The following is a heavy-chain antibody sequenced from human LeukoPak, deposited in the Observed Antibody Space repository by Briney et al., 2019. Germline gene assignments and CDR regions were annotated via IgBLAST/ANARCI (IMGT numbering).Heavy chain of an antibody. Sequence: SETLSLTCTVAGGSISSYYWSWIRQPPGNGLEWIGYIYYSGSTNYNPSLKSRVTISVDTSKNQFSLKLSSVTAADTAVYYCARESDSSGYSLDYWGQGTLVTVSS. J-gene: IGHJ4*02. V-gene: IGHV4-59*01. CDR3: ARESDSSGYSLDY. D-gene: IGHD3-22*01. CDR2: IYYSGST. CDR1: GGSISSYY.